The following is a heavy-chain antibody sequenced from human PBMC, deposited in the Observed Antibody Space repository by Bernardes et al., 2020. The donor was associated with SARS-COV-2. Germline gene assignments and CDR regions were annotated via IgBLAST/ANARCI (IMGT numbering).Heavy chain of an antibody. Sequence: LSLTCAVYGGSFSGYYWSWIRQPPGKGLEWIGEINHSGSTNYNPSLKSRVTISVDTSKNQFSLKLSSVTAADTAVYYCARAVIGPYLNVLLWFGELWLDYWGQGTLVTVSS. V-gene: IGHV4-34*01. J-gene: IGHJ4*02. CDR3: ARAVIGPYLNVLLWFGELWLDY. D-gene: IGHD3-10*01. CDR1: GGSFSGYY. CDR2: INHSGST.